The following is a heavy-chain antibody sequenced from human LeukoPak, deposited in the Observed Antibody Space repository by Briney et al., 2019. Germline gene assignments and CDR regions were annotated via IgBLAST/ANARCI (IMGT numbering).Heavy chain of an antibody. CDR3: ARHQDGYGDYFDF. V-gene: IGHV4-59*08. CDR1: GGSISNYY. Sequence: PSETLSLTCTVSGGSISNYYWSWIRQPPGKGLEWIGYIHYSGRTKYDPSLESRVTISVDTSKNQFSLKVNSVTAPDTAIYYCARHQDGYGDYFDFWGQGILVTVSS. CDR2: IHYSGRT. J-gene: IGHJ4*02. D-gene: IGHD5-24*01.